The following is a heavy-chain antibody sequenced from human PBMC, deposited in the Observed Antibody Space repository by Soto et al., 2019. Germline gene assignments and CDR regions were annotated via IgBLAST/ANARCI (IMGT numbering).Heavy chain of an antibody. Sequence: ASVKVSCKASGFTFTSSAVQWVRQARGQRLEWIGWIVVGSGNTNYAQKFQERVTITRDMSTSTAYMELSSLRSEDTAVYYCAAPSTAEMATIYNYWGQGTLVTVSS. V-gene: IGHV1-58*01. CDR1: GFTFTSSA. J-gene: IGHJ4*02. CDR3: AAPSTAEMATIYNY. D-gene: IGHD5-12*01. CDR2: IVVGSGNT.